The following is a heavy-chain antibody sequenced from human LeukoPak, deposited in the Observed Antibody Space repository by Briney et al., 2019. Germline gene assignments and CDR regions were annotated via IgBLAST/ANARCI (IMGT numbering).Heavy chain of an antibody. Sequence: ASVKVSCKASGYTFTDYYMHWARQAPGQGLEWMGWINPNSGGTKYAQKFQGRVTMTRDTSISTAYMELRRLRSEDTAVYYCARRYCSGGSCYPHFDYWGQGTLVTVSS. CDR1: GYTFTDYY. CDR2: INPNSGGT. V-gene: IGHV1-2*02. D-gene: IGHD2-15*01. CDR3: ARRYCSGGSCYPHFDY. J-gene: IGHJ4*02.